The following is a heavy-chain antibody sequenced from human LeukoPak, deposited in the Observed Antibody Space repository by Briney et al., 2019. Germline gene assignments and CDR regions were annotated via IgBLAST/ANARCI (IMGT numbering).Heavy chain of an antibody. D-gene: IGHD5-12*01. CDR1: GYTFTGYY. Sequence: ASVKVSCKASGYTFTGYYMRWVRQAPGQGLEWMGWINPNSGGTNYAQKFQGRVTMTRDTSISTAYMELSRLRSDDTAVYYCARALVAPYNWFDPWGQGTLVTVSS. CDR3: ARALVAPYNWFDP. J-gene: IGHJ5*02. CDR2: INPNSGGT. V-gene: IGHV1-2*02.